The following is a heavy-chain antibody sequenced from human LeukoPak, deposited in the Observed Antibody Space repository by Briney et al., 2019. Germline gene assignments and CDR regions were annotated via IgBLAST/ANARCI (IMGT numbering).Heavy chain of an antibody. CDR1: GYTFSGYY. V-gene: IGHV1-2*02. D-gene: IGHD3-22*01. Sequence: GVSVKVSCKASGYTFSGYYMHWVRQAPGQGLEWMGWINANNGGTIYAQKFQGRVTMTRDTSISTAYMELSRLRSDDTAVYYCARAHSAYSYDYWGQGTLVLVSS. J-gene: IGHJ4*02. CDR3: ARAHSAYSYDY. CDR2: INANNGGT.